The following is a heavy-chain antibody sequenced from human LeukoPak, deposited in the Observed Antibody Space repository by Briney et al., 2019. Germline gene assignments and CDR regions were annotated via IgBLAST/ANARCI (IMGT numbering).Heavy chain of an antibody. CDR1: GGSISSYY. V-gene: IGHV4-59*01. CDR3: ARGYGRPHCYYYMDV. D-gene: IGHD4-17*01. J-gene: IGHJ6*03. CDR2: IYYSGST. Sequence: SQTLSLTCTVSGGSISSYYWSWIRQPPGKGLEWIGYIYYSGSTNYNPSLKSRVTISVDTSKNQFSLKLSSVTAADTAVYYCARGYGRPHCYYYMDVWGKGTTVTVSS.